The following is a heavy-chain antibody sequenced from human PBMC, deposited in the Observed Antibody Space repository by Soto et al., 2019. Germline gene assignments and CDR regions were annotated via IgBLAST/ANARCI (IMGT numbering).Heavy chain of an antibody. CDR2: IYYSGST. D-gene: IGHD4-17*01. V-gene: IGHV4-61*01. CDR3: ARDRDGDYNWFDP. CDR1: GGSVSSGSYY. J-gene: IGHJ5*02. Sequence: TVSGGSVSSGSYYWSWIRQPPGKGLEWIGYIYYSGSTNYNPSLKSRVTISVDTSKNQFSLKLSSVTAADTAVYYCARDRDGDYNWFDPWGQGTLVTVSS.